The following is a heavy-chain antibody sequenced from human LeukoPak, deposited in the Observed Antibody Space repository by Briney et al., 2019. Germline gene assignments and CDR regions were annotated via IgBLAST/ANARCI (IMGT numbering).Heavy chain of an antibody. J-gene: IGHJ4*02. Sequence: GASVKVSCKASGYTFSNYVLTWVRQAPGQGLEWMGRISTDNGDTNYAQKLQGRVTMTTDTSTSTAYMELRSLRSDDTAVYYCAREGLGELTLDCWGQGTLVTVSS. CDR2: ISTDNGDT. V-gene: IGHV1-18*01. CDR1: GYTFSNYV. CDR3: AREGLGELTLDC. D-gene: IGHD3-16*01.